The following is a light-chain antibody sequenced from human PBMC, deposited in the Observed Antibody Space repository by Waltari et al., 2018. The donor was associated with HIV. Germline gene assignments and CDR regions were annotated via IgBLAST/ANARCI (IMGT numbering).Light chain of an antibody. CDR2: WAS. CDR3: QQYYTVPPT. CDR1: RTVFYSSDNQNY. J-gene: IGKJ4*01. V-gene: IGKV4-1*01. Sequence: DIVMTQSPDSLTVSLGERATIHCTSSRTVFYSSDNQNYLAWYLQRPGQSPKVLIFWASTRAFGVSDRFRGSGSGTHFSLTLSSRQADDVCIYYCQQYYTVPPTFGGGTKVEI.